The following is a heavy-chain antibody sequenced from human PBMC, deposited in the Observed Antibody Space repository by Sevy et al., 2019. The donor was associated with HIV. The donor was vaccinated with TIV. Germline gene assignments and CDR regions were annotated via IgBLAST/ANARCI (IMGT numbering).Heavy chain of an antibody. Sequence: GGSLRLSCAASGFTFSNYGIHWVRQAPGKGLEWVAVIRYDGSNKYYEDSVKGRFTISRDNSKNTLNLQINSLAAEDTAVYYCARVPLRYCSSSSCYEGDNYYYGMDVWGQGTTVTVSS. J-gene: IGHJ6*02. CDR1: GFTFSNYG. V-gene: IGHV3-33*01. CDR3: ARVPLRYCSSSSCYEGDNYYYGMDV. CDR2: IRYDGSNK. D-gene: IGHD2-2*01.